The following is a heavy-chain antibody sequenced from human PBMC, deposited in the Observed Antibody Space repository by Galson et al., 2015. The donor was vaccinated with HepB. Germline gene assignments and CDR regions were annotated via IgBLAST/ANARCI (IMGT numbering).Heavy chain of an antibody. D-gene: IGHD3-10*01. CDR3: AKTERWELATAEYFHR. CDR2: IIPIFHTA. Sequence: SVKVSCKASGGTFSNYGFSWVRQAPGKGLEWMGGIIPIFHTAHYEQKFQGRVTITADESTRTAYMELSSLRSEDTAVHYCAKTERWELATAEYFHRWARAPYSPSPQ. J-gene: IGHJ1*01. CDR1: GGTFSNYG. V-gene: IGHV1-69*13.